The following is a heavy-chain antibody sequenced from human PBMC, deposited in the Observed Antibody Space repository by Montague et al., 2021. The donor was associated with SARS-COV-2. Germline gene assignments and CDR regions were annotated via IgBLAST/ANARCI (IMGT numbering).Heavy chain of an antibody. V-gene: IGHV4-39*07. CDR1: GGSVGSSHYY. CDR3: ARDHYHSSWFKY. J-gene: IGHJ4*02. D-gene: IGHD6-13*01. Sequence: SETLSLTCTVSGGSVGSSHYYWAWIRQPPGKGLEWTGSISYSGSTYYNPSLKSRVTISVDTSENQFSLKLSSVTAADAAVYYCARDHYHSSWFKYWGPGTLVTVSS. CDR2: ISYSGST.